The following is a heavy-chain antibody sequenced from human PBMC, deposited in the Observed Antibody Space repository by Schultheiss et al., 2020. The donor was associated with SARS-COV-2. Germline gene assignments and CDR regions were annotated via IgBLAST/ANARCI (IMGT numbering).Heavy chain of an antibody. D-gene: IGHD6-6*01. CDR2: ISGSGGST. J-gene: IGHJ1*01. CDR1: GFTFSSYD. Sequence: GGSLSLSCAASGFTFSSYDMNWVRQAPGKGLEWVSGISGSGGSTYYPGSVKGRFTISRDNAKNSLYLQMNSLRAEDTAVYYCASTKYSSSSPPDKYFQHWGQGTLVTVSS. CDR3: ASTKYSSSSPPDKYFQH. V-gene: IGHV3-23*01.